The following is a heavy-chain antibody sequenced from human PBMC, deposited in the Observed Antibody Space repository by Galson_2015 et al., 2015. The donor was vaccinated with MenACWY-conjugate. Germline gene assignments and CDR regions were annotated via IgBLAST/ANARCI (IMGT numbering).Heavy chain of an antibody. CDR2: IYPVDSDT. CDR1: GYKFSNYW. Sequence: QSGAEVKKPGESLKISCTGSGYKFSNYWIGWVRQMPGKGLEWMGNIYPVDSDTKYSPSFEGQVTISADKSITTAYLQWSSLKASDTAIYYCARHSGSGGNQYWYFDLWGRGTLVTVSS. D-gene: IGHD4-23*01. J-gene: IGHJ2*01. CDR3: ARHSGSGGNQYWYFDL. V-gene: IGHV5-51*01.